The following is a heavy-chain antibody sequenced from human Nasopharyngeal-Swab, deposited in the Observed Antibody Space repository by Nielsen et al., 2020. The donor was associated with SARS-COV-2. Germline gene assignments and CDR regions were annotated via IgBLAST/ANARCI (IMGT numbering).Heavy chain of an antibody. CDR1: GGSISSGGYY. J-gene: IGHJ6*03. CDR3: ARVETTSCYYYYYMDV. CDR2: IYYSGST. V-gene: IGHV4-31*03. Sequence: SETLSLTCTVSGGSISSGGYYWSWIRQHPGKGLKWIGYIYYSGSTYYNPSLKSRVTISVDTSKNQFSLKLSSVTAADTAVYYCARVETTSCYYYYYMDVWGKGTTVTVSS. D-gene: IGHD2-2*01.